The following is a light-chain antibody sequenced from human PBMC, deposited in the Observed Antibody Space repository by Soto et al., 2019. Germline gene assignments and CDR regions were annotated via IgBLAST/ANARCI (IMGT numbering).Light chain of an antibody. V-gene: IGLV2-11*01. Sequence: QSALTQPRSVSGSPGQSVTISCTGTSSGVGAYNYVSWDQHHPGKAPKFMIYDVSERPSGVPDRFSGSKSDNKASLTISGLQAEDEAAYYCCSYAGSYSWVFGGGTQLTVL. J-gene: IGLJ3*02. CDR2: DVS. CDR3: CSYAGSYSWV. CDR1: SSGVGAYNY.